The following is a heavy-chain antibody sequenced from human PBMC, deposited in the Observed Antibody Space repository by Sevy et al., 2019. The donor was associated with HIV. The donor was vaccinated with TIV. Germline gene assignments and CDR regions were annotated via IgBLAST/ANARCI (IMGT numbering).Heavy chain of an antibody. CDR3: ARQQSDSYGVAPAKWFDP. J-gene: IGHJ5*02. Sequence: SETLSLTCTVSGYSVGSDYSWAWIRQSPAKGLEWIGSVSHRGHTFYNPSLNSRATLSIDTSKNQFSLKLTSVSAADTALYHCARQQSDSYGVAPAKWFDPWGQGTLVTVSS. CDR1: GYSVGSDYS. V-gene: IGHV4-38-2*02. D-gene: IGHD5-18*01. CDR2: VSHRGHT.